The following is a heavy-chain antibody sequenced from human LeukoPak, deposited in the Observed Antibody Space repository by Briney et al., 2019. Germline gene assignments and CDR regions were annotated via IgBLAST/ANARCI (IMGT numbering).Heavy chain of an antibody. D-gene: IGHD3-22*01. CDR1: GDSFISGDYR. V-gene: IGHV4-30-4*01. CDR2: TYFTGST. CDR3: ARVQKSNSDYYYLADS. Sequence: SQTLSLTCTVSGDSFISGDYRWTWIRQPPGKGLEWIGYTYFTGSTYFNPSLKRRVAISIDTSKNQFSLQLTSVTVADTAVYYCARVQKSNSDYYYLADSWGPGTLVPVSS. J-gene: IGHJ4*02.